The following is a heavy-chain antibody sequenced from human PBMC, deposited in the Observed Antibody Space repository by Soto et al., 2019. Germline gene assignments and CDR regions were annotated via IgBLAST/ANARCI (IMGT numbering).Heavy chain of an antibody. CDR1: GYTSSDFG. Sequence: ASVKVSCNASGYTSSDFGISWVRQAPGQGLEWMGLGSVNNGASNPAPKVQGRITMTLDTSTGVSYMALRSLRSYDTAIYYCVRDQKYFRVNGNWFDXWGQGTLVTVSX. CDR3: VRDQKYFRVNGNWFDX. CDR2: GSVNNGAS. D-gene: IGHD2-2*01. V-gene: IGHV1-18*04. J-gene: IGHJ5*01.